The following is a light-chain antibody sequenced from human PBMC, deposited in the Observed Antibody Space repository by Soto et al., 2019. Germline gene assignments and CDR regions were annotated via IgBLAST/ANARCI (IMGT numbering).Light chain of an antibody. CDR2: EVS. V-gene: IGLV2-23*02. CDR1: SNNVGSYNF. Sequence: QSVLTQPASVSGSRGQSITISCTGTSNNVGSYNFVSWYRQYPGKAPELIIYEVSQRPSTFFNRFSGSKSGNTASLTISGLQSDDEADYYCCSYVGNNALVFGGGTKVTVL. CDR3: CSYVGNNALV. J-gene: IGLJ3*02.